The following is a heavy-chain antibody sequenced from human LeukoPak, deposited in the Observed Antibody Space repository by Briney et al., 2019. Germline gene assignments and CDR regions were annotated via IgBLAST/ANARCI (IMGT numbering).Heavy chain of an antibody. D-gene: IGHD6-19*01. CDR3: ARDRDYSSGWFDP. CDR1: GGSISSYY. Sequence: SETLSLTCTVSGGSISSYYWSWIRQPPGKGLEWFGYIYYSGSTNYNPSLKSRVTISVDTSKNQFSLKLSSVTAADTAVYYCARDRDYSSGWFDPWGQGTLVTVSS. J-gene: IGHJ5*02. CDR2: IYYSGST. V-gene: IGHV4-59*01.